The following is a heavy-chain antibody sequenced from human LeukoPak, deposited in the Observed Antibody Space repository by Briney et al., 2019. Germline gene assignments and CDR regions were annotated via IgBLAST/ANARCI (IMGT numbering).Heavy chain of an antibody. J-gene: IGHJ5*02. CDR1: GGSFSGYY. D-gene: IGHD3-22*01. Sequence: SETLSLTCAVYGGSFSGYYWSWIRQPPGKGLEWIGEINHSGSTNYNPSLKSRVTISVDTSKNQFSLKLSSVTAADTAVYYCARAPYYYDSSGYYRPKNWFDPWGQGTLVTVSS. CDR3: ARAPYYYDSSGYYRPKNWFDP. V-gene: IGHV4-34*01. CDR2: INHSGST.